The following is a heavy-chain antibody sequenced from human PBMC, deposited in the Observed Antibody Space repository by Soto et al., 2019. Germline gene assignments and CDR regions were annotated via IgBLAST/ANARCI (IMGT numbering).Heavy chain of an antibody. CDR1: GFTFSSYA. CDR2: ISGSGGST. Sequence: GGSLRLSCAASGFTFSSYAMSWVRQAPGKGLEWVSAISGSGGSTYYADSVKGRFTISRDNSKNTLYLQMNGLRVEDTAVYYCANDLVADGFDYWGQGTLVTVSS. J-gene: IGHJ4*02. D-gene: IGHD2-8*01. CDR3: ANDLVADGFDY. V-gene: IGHV3-23*01.